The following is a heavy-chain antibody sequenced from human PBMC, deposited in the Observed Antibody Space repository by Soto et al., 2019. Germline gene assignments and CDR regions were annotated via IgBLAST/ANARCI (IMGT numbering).Heavy chain of an antibody. D-gene: IGHD3-16*01. CDR3: ARGLKLLMCGD. CDR2: ISGSADST. J-gene: IGHJ4*02. Sequence: EVQLLESGGGLAQPGGSLRLSCAASGLIFPNYAMSWVRQAPGKGLEWVSAISGSADSTYYADSVKGRFTISRDNSKNTLYLQMNSLRVEDTAVYYCARGLKLLMCGDGGQGTLVSVSS. V-gene: IGHV3-23*01. CDR1: GLIFPNYA.